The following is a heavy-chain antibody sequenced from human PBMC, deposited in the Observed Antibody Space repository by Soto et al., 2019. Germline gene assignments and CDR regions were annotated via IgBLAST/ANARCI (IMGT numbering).Heavy chain of an antibody. Sequence: PGGSLRLSCAASGFTFSSYGMYWVRQAPGKGLEWVAVISYDGSSKYYADSVKGRLTISRDNSENTLYLQMNSLRAEDTAGYYCAKGSIVGATKDWFDPWGQGTLVTVSS. D-gene: IGHD1-26*01. CDR1: GFTFSSYG. CDR3: AKGSIVGATKDWFDP. V-gene: IGHV3-30*18. CDR2: ISYDGSSK. J-gene: IGHJ5*02.